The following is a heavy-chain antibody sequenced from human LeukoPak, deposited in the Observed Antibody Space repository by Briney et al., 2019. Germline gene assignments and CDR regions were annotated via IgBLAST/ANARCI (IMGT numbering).Heavy chain of an antibody. CDR3: ARDWYHAFDF. Sequence: PGGSLRLSCAASGFTFTNTWMNWVRQAPGKGLEWVGRIKSKSGGGTTDYAAPVKGRFTISRDDSENTLYLQMNSLKTEDTAVYYCARDWYHAFDFWGQGTMVTVSS. J-gene: IGHJ3*01. D-gene: IGHD3-9*01. CDR1: GFTFTNTW. CDR2: IKSKSGGGTT. V-gene: IGHV3-15*07.